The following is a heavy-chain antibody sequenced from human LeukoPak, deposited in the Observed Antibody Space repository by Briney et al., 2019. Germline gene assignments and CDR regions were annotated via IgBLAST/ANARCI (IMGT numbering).Heavy chain of an antibody. J-gene: IGHJ4*02. CDR3: ARVGTYHYDGSGYYYVGYFDY. V-gene: IGHV4-31*03. Sequence: SETLSLTCTVSGGSISSGGYYWSWIRQHPGKGLEWIGYIYYSGSTYYNPSLKSRVTISVDTSKNQFSLKLSSVTAADTAVYYCARVGTYHYDGSGYYYVGYFDYWGQGTLVTVSS. CDR2: IYYSGST. CDR1: GGSISSGGYY. D-gene: IGHD3-22*01.